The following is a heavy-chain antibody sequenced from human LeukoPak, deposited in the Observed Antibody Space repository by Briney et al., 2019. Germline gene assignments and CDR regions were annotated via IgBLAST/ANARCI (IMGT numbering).Heavy chain of an antibody. V-gene: IGHV4-31*03. CDR3: ARDRWITMVRGVGRYYYYGMDV. D-gene: IGHD3-10*01. J-gene: IGHJ6*02. Sequence: SETLSLTCTVSGGSISSGGYYWSWIRQHPGKGLEWIGYIYYSGSTYYNPSLKSRVTISVDTSKNQFSLKLSSVTAADTAVYYCARDRWITMVRGVGRYYYYGMDVWGQGTTVTVSS. CDR2: IYYSGST. CDR1: GGSISSGGYY.